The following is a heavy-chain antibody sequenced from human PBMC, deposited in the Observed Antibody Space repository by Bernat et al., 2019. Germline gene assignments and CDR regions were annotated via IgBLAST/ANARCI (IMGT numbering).Heavy chain of an antibody. D-gene: IGHD3-22*01. CDR3: AKHEGYDSTGSYDT. Sequence: EVQLLESGGGLVQPGESLRLSCAGSRFTFSSYAMSWVRQAPGNGLEWVSTVTGNGGRTFYADSVKGRFTVSRDNSNNTLFLQMRSLGADDTAVYYCAKHEGYDSTGSYDTWGKGTRVTVSS. V-gene: IGHV3-23*01. CDR1: RFTFSSYA. CDR2: VTGNGGRT. J-gene: IGHJ5*02.